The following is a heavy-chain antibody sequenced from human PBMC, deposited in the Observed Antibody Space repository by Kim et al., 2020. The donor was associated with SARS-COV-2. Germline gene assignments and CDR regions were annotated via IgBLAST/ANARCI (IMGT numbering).Heavy chain of an antibody. CDR1: GFTFDHYG. CDR2: ISWNSVRI. D-gene: IGHD4-4*01. CDR3: AKDITSRGTTFDPYFDY. Sequence: GGSLRLSCAASGFTFDHYGIHWVRHAPGKGLEWVSGISWNSVRIAYAESVQGRFTISRDNAKNSLYLQMNSLRPEDTGLYYCAKDITSRGTTFDPYFDYWGQGTLVTVSS. J-gene: IGHJ4*02. V-gene: IGHV3-9*01.